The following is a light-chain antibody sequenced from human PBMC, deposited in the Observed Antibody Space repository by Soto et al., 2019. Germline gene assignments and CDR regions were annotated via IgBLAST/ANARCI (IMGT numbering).Light chain of an antibody. Sequence: DMQMTQSPSSLYASIGDRVTITCRASQDINNNLAWYQQKPGKVPKVLIYAASTLQSGVPSRFSGSGSGTDLTLTISSLQPEDVATYYSQKYNSARETFGPGTKVDI. V-gene: IGKV1-27*01. CDR2: AAS. CDR1: QDINNN. J-gene: IGKJ3*01. CDR3: QKYNSARET.